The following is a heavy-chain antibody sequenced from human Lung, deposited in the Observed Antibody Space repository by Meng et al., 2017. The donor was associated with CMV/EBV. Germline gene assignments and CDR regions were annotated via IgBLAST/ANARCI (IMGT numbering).Heavy chain of an antibody. CDR2: ITGGGGNA. V-gene: IGHV3-23*01. Sequence: GGSLRLXCAASGFTFSSYAMTWVRQAPGKGPEYVSAITGGGGNAYYTDSVKGRFTISRDNSKNTLYLQMNSLRVEDTAVYFCARFLSNYYESRHYRYVDSWXQGTLVTVSS. J-gene: IGHJ4*02. CDR3: ARFLSNYYESRHYRYVDS. D-gene: IGHD3-22*01. CDR1: GFTFSSYA.